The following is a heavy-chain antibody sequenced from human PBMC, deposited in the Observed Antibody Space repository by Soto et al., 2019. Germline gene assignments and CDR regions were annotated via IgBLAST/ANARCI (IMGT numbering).Heavy chain of an antibody. V-gene: IGHV3-74*01. Sequence: EVQLVESEGGLVQPGGSLRLSCTASGFTFNKFWMHWVRQAPGKGLVWVSRINGDGSDTAYADSVKGRFTISRDNAKKTLYLQMNSLRAEDTAIYYCARDRVDYSNHWAYWVQGTLVTVSS. CDR1: GFTFNKFW. CDR2: INGDGSDT. J-gene: IGHJ4*02. CDR3: ARDRVDYSNHWAY. D-gene: IGHD4-4*01.